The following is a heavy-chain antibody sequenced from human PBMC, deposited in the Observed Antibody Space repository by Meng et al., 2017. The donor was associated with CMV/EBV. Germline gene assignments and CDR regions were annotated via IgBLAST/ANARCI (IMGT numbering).Heavy chain of an antibody. V-gene: IGHV1-46*01. CDR3: ARDKIQLWPTVGYFDY. J-gene: IGHJ4*02. D-gene: IGHD5-18*01. CDR1: GYTFTSYY. CDR2: INPSGGST. Sequence: QVRRVHSGAEVKKPGASVKVSCKASGYTFTSYYMHWGRQAPGQGLEWMGIINPSGGSTSYAQKFQGRVTMTRDTSTSTVYMELSSLRSEDTAVYYCARDKIQLWPTVGYFDYWGQGTLVTVSS.